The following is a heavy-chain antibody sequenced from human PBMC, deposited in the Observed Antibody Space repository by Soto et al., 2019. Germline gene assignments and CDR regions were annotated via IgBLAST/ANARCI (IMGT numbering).Heavy chain of an antibody. CDR1: GFTFSSYA. CDR2: ISSDGRST. Sequence: GGSLRLSCSVSGFTFSSYAMHWVRQAPGKGLDYASSISSDGRSTYYADSVKGRFTISRGNSKNTLYLQMSSLRAEDTAIYYCVKDRYIDYWGQGSLVTVSS. J-gene: IGHJ4*02. CDR3: VKDRYIDY. V-gene: IGHV3-64D*06.